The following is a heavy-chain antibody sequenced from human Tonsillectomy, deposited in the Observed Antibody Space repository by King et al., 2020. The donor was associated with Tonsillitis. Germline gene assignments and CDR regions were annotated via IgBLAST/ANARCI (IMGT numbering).Heavy chain of an antibody. J-gene: IGHJ4*02. CDR3: AKNFDY. V-gene: IGHV3-30*18. CDR1: GFTFSSYG. CDR2: ISYDGSNK. Sequence: VQLVGSGGGVVQPGRSLRLSCAASGFTFSSYGMHWVRQAPGKGLEWVAVISYDGSNKYYADSVKGRFTISRDNSKNTLYLQMNSLRAEDTAVYYCAKNFDYWGQGTLVTVSS.